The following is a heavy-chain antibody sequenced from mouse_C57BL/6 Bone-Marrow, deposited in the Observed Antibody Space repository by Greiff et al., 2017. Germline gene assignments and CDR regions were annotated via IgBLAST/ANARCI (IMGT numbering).Heavy chain of an antibody. V-gene: IGHV1-81*01. CDR2: IYPRSGNT. CDR1: GYTFTSYG. CDR3: ARYGGQRRVRYVDV. J-gene: IGHJ1*03. D-gene: IGHD3-2*02. Sequence: VKLVESGAELARPGASVKLSCKASGYTFTSYGISWVKQRTGQGLEWIGEIYPRSGNTYYNEKFKGKATLTADKSSSTAYMELRSLTSEDSAVYFCARYGGQRRVRYVDVWGTGTTGTVSS.